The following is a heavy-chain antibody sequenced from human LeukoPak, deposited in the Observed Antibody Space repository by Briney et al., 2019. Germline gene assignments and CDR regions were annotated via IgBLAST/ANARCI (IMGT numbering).Heavy chain of an antibody. Sequence: ASVKVSCKASGYTFTSYYMHWVRQAPGQGLEWMGIINPSGGSTSYAQKFQGRVTMTRDMSTSTVYVELSSLRSEDTAVYYCAREAYYYDSRSHKYFDYWGQGTLVTVSS. V-gene: IGHV1-46*01. CDR1: GYTFTSYY. J-gene: IGHJ4*02. D-gene: IGHD3-22*01. CDR2: INPSGGST. CDR3: AREAYYYDSRSHKYFDY.